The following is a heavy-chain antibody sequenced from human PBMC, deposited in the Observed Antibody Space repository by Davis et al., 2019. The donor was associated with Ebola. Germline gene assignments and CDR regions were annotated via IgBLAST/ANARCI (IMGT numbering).Heavy chain of an antibody. CDR2: MNPNSGNT. J-gene: IGHJ4*02. V-gene: IGHV1-8*02. CDR1: GYTFTSYG. D-gene: IGHD3-16*01. Sequence: AASVKVSCKASGYTFTSYGISWVRQATGQGLEWMGWMNPNSGNTGYAQKFQGRVTMTRDTSRSTAYMELRSLTSEDTAVYYCARDGSLLWGIQYWGQGTLVTVSS. CDR3: ARDGSLLWGIQY.